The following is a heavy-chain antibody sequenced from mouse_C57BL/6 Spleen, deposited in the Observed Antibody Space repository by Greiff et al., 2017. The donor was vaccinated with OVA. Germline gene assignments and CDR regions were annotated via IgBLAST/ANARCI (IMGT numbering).Heavy chain of an antibody. V-gene: IGHV1-22*01. CDR3: AATVVAKDAMDY. Sequence: EVQLQQSGPELVKPGASVKMSCKASGYTFTDYNMHWVKQSHGKSLEWIGYINPNNGGTSYNQKFKGKATLTVNKSSSTAYMELRSLTSEDSAVYYCAATVVAKDAMDYWGQGTSVTVSS. CDR2: INPNNGGT. J-gene: IGHJ4*01. CDR1: GYTFTDYN. D-gene: IGHD1-1*01.